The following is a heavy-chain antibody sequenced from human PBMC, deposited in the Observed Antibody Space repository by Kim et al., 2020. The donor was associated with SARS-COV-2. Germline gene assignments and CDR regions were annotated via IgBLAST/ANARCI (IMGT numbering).Heavy chain of an antibody. V-gene: IGHV4-39*07. J-gene: IGHJ4*02. Sequence: YYKPSLQSRVTLSVDTSKNQFSLKLTSVTAADTAVYYCARVGEELATIGYWGQGTLVTVSS. D-gene: IGHD5-12*01. CDR3: ARVGEELATIGY.